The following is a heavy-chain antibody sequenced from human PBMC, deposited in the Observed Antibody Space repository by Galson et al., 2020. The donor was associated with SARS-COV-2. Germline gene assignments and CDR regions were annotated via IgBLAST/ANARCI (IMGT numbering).Heavy chain of an antibody. D-gene: IGHD6-13*01. V-gene: IGHV3-30*04. CDR2: ISFDGSNK. CDR3: ARDMEQKPITPSDY. Sequence: QAGGSLRFSCAASGFSFSNYAMHWVRQAPGKGLEWVTIISFDGSNKHYAASVRGRFTISRDNSKNTVYLQMNSLRIEDTAVYYCARDMEQKPITPSDYWGQGTLVTVSS. J-gene: IGHJ4*02. CDR1: GFSFSNYA.